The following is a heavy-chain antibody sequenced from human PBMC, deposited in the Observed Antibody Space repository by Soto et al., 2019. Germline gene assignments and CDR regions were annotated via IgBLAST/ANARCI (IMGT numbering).Heavy chain of an antibody. CDR2: IDPSDSYT. CDR3: IIQGGHQPIDD. J-gene: IGHJ4*02. Sequence: DSMKISCKASGYNFISYWINWVRQKPGKGLEWMGRIDPSDSYTNYSPSFQGHVTISADKSISTAYLQWSSLKASDTAMYYCIIQGGHQPIDDWCPGILVTVS. D-gene: IGHD2-2*01. CDR1: GYNFISYW. V-gene: IGHV5-10-1*01.